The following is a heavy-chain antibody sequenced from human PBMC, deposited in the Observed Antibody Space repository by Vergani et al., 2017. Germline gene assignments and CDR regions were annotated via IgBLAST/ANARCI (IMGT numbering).Heavy chain of an antibody. Sequence: QVQLVEYGGGVVQPGRSLRLSCAASGFTFSSYGMHWVRQAPGKGLEWVAVISYDGSNKYYADSVKGRFTISRDNSKNTLYLQMNSLRAEDTAVYYCARDRHDSSPSGIDYWGQGTLVTVSS. D-gene: IGHD3-22*01. V-gene: IGHV3-30*19. J-gene: IGHJ4*02. CDR1: GFTFSSYG. CDR3: ARDRHDSSPSGIDY. CDR2: ISYDGSNK.